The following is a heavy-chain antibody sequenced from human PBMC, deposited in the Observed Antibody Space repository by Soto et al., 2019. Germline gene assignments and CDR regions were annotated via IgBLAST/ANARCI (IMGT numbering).Heavy chain of an antibody. V-gene: IGHV4-31*03. Sequence: QVQLQESGPGRVKPSQTLSLTCTVSGGSISSGGYYWSWIRQHPGKGLEWIGYLYYSGSTYYNPYLKSRVTISVDTSKNPFALKLSSVTAADTAVYYCARVGVLVPAARAAFDYWGQGTLVTVSS. J-gene: IGHJ4*02. CDR3: ARVGVLVPAARAAFDY. CDR2: LYYSGST. D-gene: IGHD2-2*01. CDR1: GGSISSGGYY.